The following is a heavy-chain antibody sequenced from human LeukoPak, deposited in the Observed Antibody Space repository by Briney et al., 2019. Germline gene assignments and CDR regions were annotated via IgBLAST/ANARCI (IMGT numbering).Heavy chain of an antibody. Sequence: GGSLRLSCAASGFTFSSYWMNWARQAPGKGLEWVASINHNGNVNYYVDSVKGRFTISRDNAKNSLYLQMSNLRAEDTAVYFCAKGEQQLVRYYYGMDVWGQGTTVTVSS. CDR2: INHNGNVN. CDR1: GFTFSSYW. V-gene: IGHV3-7*03. J-gene: IGHJ6*02. CDR3: AKGEQQLVRYYYGMDV. D-gene: IGHD6-13*01.